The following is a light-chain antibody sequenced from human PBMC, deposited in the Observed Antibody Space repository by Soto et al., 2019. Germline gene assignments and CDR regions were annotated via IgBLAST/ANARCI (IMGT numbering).Light chain of an antibody. CDR1: QSISVS. V-gene: IGKV1-5*01. CDR3: QQYEKYST. CDR2: DAS. Sequence: IQMTQSPSTLSASVGDTVTITCRASQSISVSLAWYQQKPGKAPNLLIYDASTLQGGVPSRFSGSGSGTEFTLTVTSLQPEDFATYFCQQYEKYSTFGHGTKVDVK. J-gene: IGKJ1*01.